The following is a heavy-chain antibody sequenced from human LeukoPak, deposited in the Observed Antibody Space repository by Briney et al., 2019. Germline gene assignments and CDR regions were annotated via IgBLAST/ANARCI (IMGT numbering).Heavy chain of an antibody. Sequence: GGSLRLSCAASGFTFSSYSMKWVRQAPGKGLEWVSYTSSSSSTIYYADSVKGRFTISRDNAKNSLYLQMNSLRAEDTAVYYCARAPVISSGSAFDIWGQGTMVTVSS. CDR1: GFTFSSYS. J-gene: IGHJ3*02. CDR2: TSSSSSTI. V-gene: IGHV3-48*01. CDR3: ARAPVISSGSAFDI. D-gene: IGHD3-22*01.